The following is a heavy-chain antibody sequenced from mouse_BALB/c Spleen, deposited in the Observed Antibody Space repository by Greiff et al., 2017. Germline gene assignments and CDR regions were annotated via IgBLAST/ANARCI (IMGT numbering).Heavy chain of an antibody. CDR2: INPSNGRT. V-gene: IGHV1S81*02. CDR3: ARSNLGRYFDV. Sequence: VQLQQPGAELVKPGASVKLSCKASGYTFTSYWMHWVKQRPGQGLEWIGEINPSNGRTNYNEKFKSKATLTVDKSSSTAYMQLSSLTSEDSAVYYGARSNLGRYFDVWGAGTTVTVSS. J-gene: IGHJ1*01. D-gene: IGHD4-1*01. CDR1: GYTFTSYW.